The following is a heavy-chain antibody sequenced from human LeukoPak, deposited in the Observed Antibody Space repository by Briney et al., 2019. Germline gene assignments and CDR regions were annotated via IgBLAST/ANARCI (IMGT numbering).Heavy chain of an antibody. J-gene: IGHJ4*02. CDR1: GFCFSDYE. V-gene: IGHV3-48*03. CDR2: ISRSGSMI. D-gene: IGHD3-10*01. Sequence: GGSLRLSCAASGFCFSDYEMNWVRQAPGKGLEWVSYISRSGSMIYYADSVKGRFTISRDNAKNSLYLQMNSLRAEDTAVYFCARDYIMDYWGQGTLVTVSS. CDR3: ARDYIMDY.